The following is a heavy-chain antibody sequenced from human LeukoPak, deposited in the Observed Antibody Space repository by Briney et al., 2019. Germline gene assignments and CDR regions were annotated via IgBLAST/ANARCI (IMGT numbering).Heavy chain of an antibody. CDR1: GGTFSSYA. CDR3: ARDEYCSSTSCYAYYFDY. CDR2: IIPILGIA. V-gene: IGHV1-69*04. D-gene: IGHD2-2*01. J-gene: IGHJ4*02. Sequence: GSSVKVSCKASGGTFSSYAISWVRQAPGQGLEWMGRIIPILGIANYAQKFQGRVTITADKSTSTAYMELSSLRSEDTAVYYCARDEYCSSTSCYAYYFDYWGQGTLVTVSS.